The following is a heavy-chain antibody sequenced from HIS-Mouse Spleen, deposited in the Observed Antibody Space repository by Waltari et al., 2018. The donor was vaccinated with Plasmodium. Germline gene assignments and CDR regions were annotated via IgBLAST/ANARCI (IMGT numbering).Heavy chain of an antibody. CDR3: AREDILTGYYNDYWYFDL. J-gene: IGHJ2*01. D-gene: IGHD3-9*01. CDR1: GFTFSSYS. Sequence: EVQLVESGGGLVKPGGSLRLSCAASGFTFSSYSMNWVRQAPGKGLGLVASISRSSSDIYYADSVKGRFTISRDNAKNSLYLQMNSLRAEDTAVYYCAREDILTGYYNDYWYFDLWGRGTLVTVSS. CDR2: ISRSSSDI. V-gene: IGHV3-21*01.